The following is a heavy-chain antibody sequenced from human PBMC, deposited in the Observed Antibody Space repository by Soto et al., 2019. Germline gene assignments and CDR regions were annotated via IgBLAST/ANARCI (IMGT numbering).Heavy chain of an antibody. CDR1: GDATYIGGYY. CDR3: ARDVSSTANWSVP. D-gene: IGHD2-2*01. J-gene: IGHJ5*02. CDR2: ISHTGKT. V-gene: IGHV4-31*03. Sequence: PSETLSLTSTVSGDATYIGGYYATWIRQHRGEGLEWIGYISHTGKTYYNPSLESRVTMSVDTSKNQFSLKLASVTAADTAVYYCARDVSSTANWSVPWGQGTLVTVSS.